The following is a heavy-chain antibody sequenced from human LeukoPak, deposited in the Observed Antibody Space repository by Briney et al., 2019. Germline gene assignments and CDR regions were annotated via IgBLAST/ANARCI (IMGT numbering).Heavy chain of an antibody. D-gene: IGHD5-12*01. Sequence: ASVKVSCKASGYTFTGYYMHWVRQAPGQGLEWMGWINPNSGGTNYAQKFQGWVTMTRDTSISTAYMEPSRLRSDDTAVYYCARVALGGYSGYYDYWGQGTLVTVSS. V-gene: IGHV1-2*04. J-gene: IGHJ4*02. CDR1: GYTFTGYY. CDR2: INPNSGGT. CDR3: ARVALGGYSGYYDY.